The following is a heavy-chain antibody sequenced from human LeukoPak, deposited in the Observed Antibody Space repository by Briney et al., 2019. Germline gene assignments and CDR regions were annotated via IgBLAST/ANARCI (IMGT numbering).Heavy chain of an antibody. CDR1: GYTFTGYY. J-gene: IGHJ1*01. D-gene: IGHD3-9*01. CDR3: ARADGYYDILTGYYLVAEYFQH. Sequence: ASVKVSCKASGYTFTGYYMHWSRQAPRPGLEWMGWINPNSGGTNYAQTFQGRVTMTRCTSISTAYMELSRQRSDDTAMYCCARADGYYDILTGYYLVAEYFQHWGQGTLVTVSS. CDR2: INPNSGGT. V-gene: IGHV1-2*02.